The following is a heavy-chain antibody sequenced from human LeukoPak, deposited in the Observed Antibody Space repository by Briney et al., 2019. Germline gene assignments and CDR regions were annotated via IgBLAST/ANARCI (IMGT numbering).Heavy chain of an antibody. CDR3: AREWSNSGYSSGWPPNWFDP. CDR2: INPSGGST. CDR1: GGTFSSYA. D-gene: IGHD6-19*01. J-gene: IGHJ5*02. Sequence: ASVKVSCKASGGTFSSYAISWVRQAPGQGLEWMGIINPSGGSTSYAQKFQGRVTMTRDMSTSTVYMELSSLKSEDTAVYYCAREWSNSGYSSGWPPNWFDPWGQGTLVTVSS. V-gene: IGHV1-46*01.